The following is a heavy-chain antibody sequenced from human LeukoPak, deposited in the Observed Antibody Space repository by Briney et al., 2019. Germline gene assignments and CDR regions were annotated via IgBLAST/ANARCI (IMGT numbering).Heavy chain of an antibody. V-gene: IGHV3-9*01. CDR2: ISWNSGSI. Sequence: GRSLRLSCAASGFTFDDYAMHWARQAPGKGLEWVSGISWNSGSIGYADSVKGRFTISRDNAKNSLYLQMNSLRAEDTALYYCAKSPWHLWSGYPVDYWGQGTLVTVSS. J-gene: IGHJ4*02. CDR1: GFTFDDYA. D-gene: IGHD3-3*01. CDR3: AKSPWHLWSGYPVDY.